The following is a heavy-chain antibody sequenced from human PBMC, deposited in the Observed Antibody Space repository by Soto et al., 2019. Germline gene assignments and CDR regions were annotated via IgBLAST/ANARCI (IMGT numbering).Heavy chain of an antibody. J-gene: IGHJ4*02. V-gene: IGHV1-8*01. CDR3: RRNTYGLGDFDY. CDR1: GYTFTNYD. CDR2: MTPNSGNT. Sequence: QVQLVQSGAEVKKPGASVKVSCKASGYTFTNYDINWVRQATGQGLEWMGWMTPNSGNTGYAQKFQGRVTMTRDTAKITAYMELSSLRSEDTAVYYCRRNTYGLGDFDYWGQGTLVTVSS. D-gene: IGHD5-18*01.